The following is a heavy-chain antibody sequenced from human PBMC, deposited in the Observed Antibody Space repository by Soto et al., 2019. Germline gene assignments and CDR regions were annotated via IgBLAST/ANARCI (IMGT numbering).Heavy chain of an antibody. CDR2: INSDGSST. V-gene: IGHV3-74*01. CDR1: GFTFSSYW. J-gene: IGHJ4*02. D-gene: IGHD3-3*01. Sequence: EVQLVESGGGLVQPGGSLRLSCAASGFTFSSYWMHWVRQAPGKGLVWVSRINSDGSSTSYADSVKGRFTISRDNAKNTLYLQMNSLRAEDTAVYYCARDLVEYDFWSDRKAYFDYWGQGTLVTVSS. CDR3: ARDLVEYDFWSDRKAYFDY.